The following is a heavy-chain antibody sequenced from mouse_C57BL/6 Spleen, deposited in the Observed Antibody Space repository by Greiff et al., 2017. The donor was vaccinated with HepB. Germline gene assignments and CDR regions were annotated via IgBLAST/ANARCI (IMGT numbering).Heavy chain of an antibody. CDR2: INPSSGYT. Sequence: QVQLKESGAELAKPGASVKLSCKASGYTFTSYWMHWVKQRPGQGLEWIGYINPSSGYTKYNQKFKDKATLTADKSSSTAYMQLSSLTYEDSAGYYCARDYGSKGAWFAYWGQGTLVTVSA. CDR3: ARDYGSKGAWFAY. CDR1: GYTFTSYW. J-gene: IGHJ3*01. V-gene: IGHV1-7*01. D-gene: IGHD1-1*01.